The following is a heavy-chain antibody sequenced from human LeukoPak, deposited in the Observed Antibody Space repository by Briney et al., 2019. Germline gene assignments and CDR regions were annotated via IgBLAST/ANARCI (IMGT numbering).Heavy chain of an antibody. CDR1: GGTFSSYS. CDR3: ARDVPSYGDYDYYYYGMDV. CDR2: VIPILVIG. J-gene: IGHJ6*02. V-gene: IGHV1-69*10. D-gene: IGHD4-17*01. Sequence: VKVSCKASGGTFSSYSIRRLGQAPGQALEWMGRVIPILVIGNYAQEFQGRVTITADKSTSTAYMELSSLRSEDTAVYYCARDVPSYGDYDYYYYGMDVWGQGTTVTVSS.